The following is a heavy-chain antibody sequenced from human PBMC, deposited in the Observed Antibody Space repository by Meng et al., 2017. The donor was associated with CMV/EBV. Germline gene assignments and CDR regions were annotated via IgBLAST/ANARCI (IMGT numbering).Heavy chain of an antibody. V-gene: IGHV4-39*01. CDR3: ARQGGGDWGDY. J-gene: IGHJ4*02. D-gene: IGHD3-16*01. CDR1: GGSISSSSYY. CDR2: IYYSGST. Sequence: SETLSLTCTVSGGSISSSSYYWGWIRQPPGTGLEWIGRIYYSGSTYYNPSLKSRVTISVDTSKNQFSRKLSSVTAADTAVYYCARQGGGDWGDYWGQGTLVTVSS.